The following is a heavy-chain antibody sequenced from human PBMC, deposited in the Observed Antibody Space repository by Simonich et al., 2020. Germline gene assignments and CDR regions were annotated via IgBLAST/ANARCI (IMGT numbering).Heavy chain of an antibody. CDR2: IIPILRKT. V-gene: IGHV1-69*09. CDR1: GGTFSSYA. D-gene: IGHD2-15*01. CDR3: ARGGLADRRIVYYYYMDV. J-gene: IGHJ6*03. Sequence: QVQLVQSGAEVKKPGSSVKVSCKASGGTFSSYAISWERQAPGQGLEWVARIIPILRKTNHAQKFQGRVTITADKATSTAYMELSSLRSEDTAVYYCARGGLADRRIVYYYYMDVWGKGTTVTVSS.